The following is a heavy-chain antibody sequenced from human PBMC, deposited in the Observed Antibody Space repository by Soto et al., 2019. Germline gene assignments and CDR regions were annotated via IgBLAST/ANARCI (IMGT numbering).Heavy chain of an antibody. D-gene: IGHD6-13*01. CDR1: GDSVSSNSAA. V-gene: IGHV6-1*01. J-gene: IGHJ6*02. CDR2: TYYRSKWYN. Sequence: PSQPLSLTCVISGDSVSSNSAAWNWIRQSPSRGLEWLGRTYYRSKWYNDYAVSVKSRITINPDTSKNQFSLQLNSVTPEDTAVYYCARERIAAAGIRYYYYGMDVWGQGTTVTVSS. CDR3: ARERIAAAGIRYYYYGMDV.